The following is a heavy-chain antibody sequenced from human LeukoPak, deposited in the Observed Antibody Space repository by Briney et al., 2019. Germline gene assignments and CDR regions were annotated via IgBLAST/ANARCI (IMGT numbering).Heavy chain of an antibody. V-gene: IGHV4-4*02. CDR1: GGSISSTNW. J-gene: IGHJ4*02. CDR2: VSLTGET. D-gene: IGHD1-26*01. CDR3: SRESGAFCPSGY. Sequence: SETLSLTCGVSGGSISSTNWWSWVRQPPGQGLEWIGEVSLTGETNYNPSLNGRVTMSLDGSRNQLSLTLTSVTAADTVIYYCSRESGAFCPSGYWGQGTLVIVPP.